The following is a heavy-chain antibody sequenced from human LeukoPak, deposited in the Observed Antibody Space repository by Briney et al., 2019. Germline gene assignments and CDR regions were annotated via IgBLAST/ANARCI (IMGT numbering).Heavy chain of an antibody. CDR2: IIPIFGTA. CDR3: AREVRELPTDRYFDY. CDR1: GGTFSSYA. Sequence: ASVKDSCKASGGTFSSYAISWVRQAPGQGLEWMGGIIPIFGTANYAQKFQGRVTITADESTSTAYMELSSLRSEDTAVYYCAREVRELPTDRYFDYWGQGTLVTVSS. V-gene: IGHV1-69*13. D-gene: IGHD1-26*01. J-gene: IGHJ4*02.